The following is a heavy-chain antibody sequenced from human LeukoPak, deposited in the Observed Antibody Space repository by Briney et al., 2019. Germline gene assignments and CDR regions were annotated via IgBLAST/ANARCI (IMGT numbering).Heavy chain of an antibody. CDR1: GFTFDDYA. D-gene: IGHD7-27*01. J-gene: IGHJ4*02. V-gene: IGHV3-9*01. Sequence: GGSLRLSCAASGFTFDDYAMHWVRQAPGKGLEWVSGISWNSGSIGYADSVKGRFTISRDNAKNSLYLQMNSLRAEDTALYYCAKGSPGCYFDYWGQGTLVTVSS. CDR2: ISWNSGSI. CDR3: AKGSPGCYFDY.